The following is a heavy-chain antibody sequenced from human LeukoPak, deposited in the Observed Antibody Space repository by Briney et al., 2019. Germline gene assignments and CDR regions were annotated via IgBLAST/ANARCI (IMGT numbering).Heavy chain of an antibody. CDR2: ISSTSSYI. J-gene: IGHJ4*02. Sequence: GGSLRLSCAASGFTFSSYAMSWVRQAPGKGLEWVSSISSTSSYIYYADSVKSRFTISRDNSKNTLYLQMNSLRAEDTAVYYCARTPMVYANVYFDYWGQGTLVTVSS. V-gene: IGHV3-21*01. CDR3: ARTPMVYANVYFDY. D-gene: IGHD2-8*01. CDR1: GFTFSSYA.